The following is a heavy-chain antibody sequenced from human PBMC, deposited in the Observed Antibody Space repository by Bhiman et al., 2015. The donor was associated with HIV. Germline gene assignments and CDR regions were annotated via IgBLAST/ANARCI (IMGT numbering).Heavy chain of an antibody. CDR3: TTDRYSLPFFDY. CDR1: GFTFSNAW. J-gene: IGHJ4*02. CDR2: IKSKSHGATT. Sequence: EVRLVESGGGLVKPGGSLRLSCGASGFTFSNAWMSWVRQAPGKGLEWVGRIKSKSHGATTDYAAPVKGRFTISRDDSKNTLYLQMNSLKTEDTAVYYCTTDRYSLPFFDYWGQGTLVTVSS. D-gene: IGHD1-26*01. V-gene: IGHV3-15*01.